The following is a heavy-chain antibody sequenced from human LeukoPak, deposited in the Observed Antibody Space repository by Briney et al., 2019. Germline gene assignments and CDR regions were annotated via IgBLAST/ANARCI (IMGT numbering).Heavy chain of an antibody. Sequence: GGSLRLSCAASGFTFSSYWMSWVRQAPGKGLEWVANIKQDGSEKYYVDSVKGRFTISRDNAKNSLYLQMNSLRAEDTALYYCARDLPRAYYDSSGSPPWGQGTMVTVSS. J-gene: IGHJ3*01. D-gene: IGHD3-22*01. CDR1: GFTFSSYW. V-gene: IGHV3-7*03. CDR3: ARDLPRAYYDSSGSPP. CDR2: IKQDGSEK.